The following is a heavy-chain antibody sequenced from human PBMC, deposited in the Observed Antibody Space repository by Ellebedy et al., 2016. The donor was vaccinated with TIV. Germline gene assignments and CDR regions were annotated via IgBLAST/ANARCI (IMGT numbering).Heavy chain of an antibody. CDR3: ARANQQLPREVAF. Sequence: GESLKISCAASGFTFSYYWMHWVRQTPGKGLVWVSRINSDGSITSYADSMKGRFTISRDNAKNTLYLQMNSLTAEDTAIYYCARANQQLPREVAFWGQGTLVTVSS. CDR1: GFTFSYYW. D-gene: IGHD6-13*01. V-gene: IGHV3-74*01. J-gene: IGHJ4*02. CDR2: INSDGSIT.